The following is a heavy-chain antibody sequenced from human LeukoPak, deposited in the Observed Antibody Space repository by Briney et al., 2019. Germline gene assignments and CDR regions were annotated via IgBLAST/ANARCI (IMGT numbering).Heavy chain of an antibody. CDR3: ARHGKYYSGSHYFDF. V-gene: IGHV5-51*01. Sequence: GESLKISCQASGYSFTSQWIGWVRQMPGKGLEWMGIIYPDDSDTRYSPSFQGQVTISADKSISPAYLQWSSLKASDSAMYYCARHGKYYSGSHYFDFWGQGTLITVSS. CDR1: GYSFTSQW. D-gene: IGHD6-19*01. CDR2: IYPDDSDT. J-gene: IGHJ4*02.